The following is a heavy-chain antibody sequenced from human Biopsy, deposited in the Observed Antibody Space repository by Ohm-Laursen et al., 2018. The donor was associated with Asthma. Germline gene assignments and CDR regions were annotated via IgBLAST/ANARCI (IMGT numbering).Heavy chain of an antibody. D-gene: IGHD2-2*01. CDR1: YRSITSCGCY. V-gene: IGHV4-31*09. CDR3: ATLRVYCRGANCFFFNY. Sequence: TLSLTCTVSYRSITSCGCYWTWIRQHTGKGLGWIGFIFYCGSTHYNPSLKSRVTISVDKSKNQFSLNLSAVTAADTAVYYCATLRVYCRGANCFFFNYWGQGTLVTVSS. J-gene: IGHJ4*02. CDR2: IFYCGST.